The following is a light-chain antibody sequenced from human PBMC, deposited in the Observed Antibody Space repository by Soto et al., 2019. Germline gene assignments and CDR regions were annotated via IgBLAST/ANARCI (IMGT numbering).Light chain of an antibody. J-gene: IGLJ1*01. CDR2: EVS. CDR3: SSYVGSNNFV. V-gene: IGLV2-8*01. CDR1: SSDVGGYNY. Sequence: QSALTQPPSASGSPGQSVTISCTGTSSDVGGYNYVSWYQQHPGNAPKLMIYEVSKRPSGVPDRFSGSKSGNTASLTVSGLQAEDEADYYCSSYVGSNNFVFGTGTKVTVL.